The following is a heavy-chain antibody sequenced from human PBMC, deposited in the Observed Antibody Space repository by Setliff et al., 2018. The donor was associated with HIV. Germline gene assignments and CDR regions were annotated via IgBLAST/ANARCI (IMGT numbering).Heavy chain of an antibody. D-gene: IGHD2-15*01. J-gene: IGHJ5*02. Sequence: PSETLSLTCAVSGGSISSGGYSWTWIRQPPGKGLEWIGYIFHSGSTYYNPSLKSRVTISVDKSKNQFSLKLSSVTAADTAVYYCARRWTAPAAYNWFDPWGQGTLVTVSS. CDR1: GGSISSGGYS. CDR2: IFHSGST. V-gene: IGHV4-30-2*01. CDR3: ARRWTAPAAYNWFDP.